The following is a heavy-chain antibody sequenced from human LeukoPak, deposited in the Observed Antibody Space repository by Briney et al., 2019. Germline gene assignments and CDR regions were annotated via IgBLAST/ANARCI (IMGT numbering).Heavy chain of an antibody. CDR1: GYSISSGYD. CDR2: IYHSGRT. V-gene: IGHV4-38-2*02. D-gene: IGHD3-16*01. J-gene: IGHJ3*02. Sequence: SETLSLTCTVSGYSISSGYDWGWIRQPPGKGLEWIGSIYHSGRTFYNPSLKSRVTISVDTSKNQFSLKLSSVTAADTAVYYCARRYESDAFDIWGQGTMVTVSS. CDR3: ARRYESDAFDI.